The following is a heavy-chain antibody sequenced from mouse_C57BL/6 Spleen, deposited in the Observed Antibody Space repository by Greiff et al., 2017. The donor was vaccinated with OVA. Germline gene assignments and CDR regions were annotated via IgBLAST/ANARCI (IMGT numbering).Heavy chain of an antibody. CDR2: ISGGGGNT. CDR1: GFTFSSYT. J-gene: IGHJ2*01. V-gene: IGHV5-9*01. CDR3: ARSNGYYY. D-gene: IGHD2-3*01. Sequence: EVQLVESGGGLVKPGGSLKLSCAASGFTFSSYTMSWVRQTPEKRLEWVATISGGGGNTYYPDSVKGRFTISRDNAKNTLYLQMSSLRSEDTALYYCARSNGYYYWGKGTTLTVSS.